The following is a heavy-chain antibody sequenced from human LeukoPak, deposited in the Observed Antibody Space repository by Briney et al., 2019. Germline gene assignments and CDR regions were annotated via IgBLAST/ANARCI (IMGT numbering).Heavy chain of an antibody. V-gene: IGHV4-38-2*02. CDR1: GYSISSGYY. CDR2: IYHSGST. Sequence: SETLSLTCTVSGYSISSGYYWGWIRQPPGKGLEWIGSIYHSGSTYYNPSLKSRVTISVDTSKNQFSLKLSSVTAADTAVYYCARWGPFSGYYDSSGYTRKSYFVYWGQGTLVTVSS. J-gene: IGHJ4*02. CDR3: ARWGPFSGYYDSSGYTRKSYFVY. D-gene: IGHD3-22*01.